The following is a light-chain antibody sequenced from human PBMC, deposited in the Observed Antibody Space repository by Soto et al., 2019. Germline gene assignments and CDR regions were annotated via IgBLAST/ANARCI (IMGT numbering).Light chain of an antibody. V-gene: IGKV3-15*01. CDR3: QHYNNWPHT. Sequence: ERVMTQSPATLSVSPGERATLSCRASESVSSHLAWYQQKPGLAPRLLIYGASTRATGVPARFIGSGSGTEFTLAISSLQSEDFAIYYCQHYNNWPHTFGQGTKVDIK. CDR2: GAS. J-gene: IGKJ2*01. CDR1: ESVSSH.